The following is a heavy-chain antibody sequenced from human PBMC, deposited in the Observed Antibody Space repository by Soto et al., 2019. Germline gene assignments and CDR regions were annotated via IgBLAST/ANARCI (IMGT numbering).Heavy chain of an antibody. Sequence: QVQLQQWGAGLLKPSETLSLTCAVYGGSFSGYYWSWLRQPPGKGLERIGEINQTGSTNYNPSLKRRITKSVDSSKSRFSLKLSSVTAADTAVYYCAMGRGCSGGSCTRYNRFDTRVQGTMVTVSS. V-gene: IGHV4-34*01. CDR3: AMGRGCSGGSCTRYNRFDT. J-gene: IGHJ5*02. CDR2: INQTGST. CDR1: GGSFSGYY. D-gene: IGHD2-15*01.